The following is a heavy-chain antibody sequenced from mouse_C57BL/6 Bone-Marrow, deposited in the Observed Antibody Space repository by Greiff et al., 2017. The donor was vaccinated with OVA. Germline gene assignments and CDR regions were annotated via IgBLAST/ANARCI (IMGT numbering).Heavy chain of an antibody. J-gene: IGHJ2*01. CDR2: IDPSDSYT. CDR1: GYTFTSYW. Sequence: QVQLQQPGAELVMPGASVKLSCKASGYTFTSYWMHWVKQRPGQGLEWIGEIDPSDSYTNYNQKFKGKSTLTVDKSSSTAYMQLSSLTSEDSAVYYCARDRFYGSGLDDWGRGTTLTVSS. D-gene: IGHD1-1*01. V-gene: IGHV1-69*01. CDR3: ARDRFYGSGLDD.